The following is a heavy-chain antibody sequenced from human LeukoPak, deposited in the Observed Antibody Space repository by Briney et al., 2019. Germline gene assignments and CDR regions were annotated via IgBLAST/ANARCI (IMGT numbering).Heavy chain of an antibody. CDR1: GFTFSSYS. V-gene: IGHV3-21*01. Sequence: GGSLRLSCAASGFTFSSYSMNWVRQAPGKGLEWVSSISSSSSYIYYADSVKGRFTISRDNAKNSLYLQMNSLRDEDTAVYYCAKRGYSYGGFDYWGQGTLVTVSS. CDR3: AKRGYSYGGFDY. CDR2: ISSSSSYI. J-gene: IGHJ4*02. D-gene: IGHD5-18*01.